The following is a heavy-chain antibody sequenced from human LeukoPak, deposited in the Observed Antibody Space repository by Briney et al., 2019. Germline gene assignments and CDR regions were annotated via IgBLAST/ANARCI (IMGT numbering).Heavy chain of an antibody. J-gene: IGHJ4*02. CDR2: INHSGST. CDR3: ARATYSSSLGY. V-gene: IGHV4-34*01. Sequence: SETLSLTCAVYGGSFSGYYWSWIRQPPGKGVEWIGEINHSGSTNYNPSLKSRVTISVDTSKNQFSLKLSSVTAADTAVYYCARATYSSSLGYWGQGTLVTVSS. D-gene: IGHD6-13*01. CDR1: GGSFSGYY.